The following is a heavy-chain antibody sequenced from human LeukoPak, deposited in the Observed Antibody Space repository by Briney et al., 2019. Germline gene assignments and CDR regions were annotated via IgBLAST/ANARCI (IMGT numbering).Heavy chain of an antibody. CDR3: ALIYLLLSGPFDY. V-gene: IGHV1-2*02. D-gene: IGHD2-2*01. Sequence: GASVKVSCKASGYTFTGYYMHWVRQAPGQGLEWMGWINPNSGGTNYAQKFQGRVTMTRDTSISTAYMELSRLRSDDTAVYYCALIYLLLSGPFDYWGQGTLVTVSS. J-gene: IGHJ4*02. CDR1: GYTFTGYY. CDR2: INPNSGGT.